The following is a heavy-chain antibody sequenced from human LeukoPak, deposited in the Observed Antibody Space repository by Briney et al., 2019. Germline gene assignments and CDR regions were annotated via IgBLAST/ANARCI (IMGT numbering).Heavy chain of an antibody. V-gene: IGHV3-23*01. CDR2: TGGSDDNT. Sequence: PGGSLTLSCEGPGLNFNGYAMSWVRQAPGKGLEWVAVTGGSDDNTHYADSVKGRFTISRDTSANRLFLQMHSLRPDDSARYYCTRDLMPGFSSGWCFAYWGQGTLVTVSS. CDR3: TRDLMPGFSSGWCFAY. CDR1: GLNFNGYA. J-gene: IGHJ4*02. D-gene: IGHD6-19*01.